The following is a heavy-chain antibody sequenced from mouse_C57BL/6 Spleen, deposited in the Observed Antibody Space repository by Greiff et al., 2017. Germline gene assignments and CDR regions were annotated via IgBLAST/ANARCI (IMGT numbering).Heavy chain of an antibody. D-gene: IGHD1-1*01. V-gene: IGHV2-2*01. CDR1: GFSLTSYG. CDR3: ARNDYYGSSYYWYFDV. J-gene: IGHJ1*03. Sequence: QVQLQQSGPGLVQPSQSLFITCTVSGFSLTSYGVHWVRQSPGKGLEWLGVIWSGGSTDYNAAFISRLSISKDNSKSQVFFKMNSLQADDTAIYYCARNDYYGSSYYWYFDVWGTGTTVTVSS. CDR2: IWSGGST.